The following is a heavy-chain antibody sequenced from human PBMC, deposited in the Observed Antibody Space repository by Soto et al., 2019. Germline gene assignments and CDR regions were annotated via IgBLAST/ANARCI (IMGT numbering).Heavy chain of an antibody. J-gene: IGHJ6*02. V-gene: IGHV1-3*01. Sequence: GASVKVSCKASGYTFTSYAMHWVRQAPGQRLEWMGWINAGNGNTKYSQKFQGRVTITRDTSASTAYMELSSLRSEDTAVYYCARDLITMVRGPYPYYYGMDVWGQGTTVTVSS. CDR1: GYTFTSYA. CDR2: INAGNGNT. CDR3: ARDLITMVRGPYPYYYGMDV. D-gene: IGHD3-10*01.